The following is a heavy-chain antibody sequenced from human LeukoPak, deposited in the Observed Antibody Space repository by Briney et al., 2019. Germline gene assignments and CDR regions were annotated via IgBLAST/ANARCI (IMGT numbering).Heavy chain of an antibody. CDR2: KNGDGGST. Sequence: GGSLRLSCAASGFTFGDFAMHWVRQTPGKGLEWVSLKNGDGGSTHYADSVKGRFTISRDNSKNSLYLQMNSLRNEDTALYYCAKGKYSSGWFPFDSWGQGTPVTVSS. D-gene: IGHD6-19*01. V-gene: IGHV3-43*02. CDR1: GFTFGDFA. CDR3: AKGKYSSGWFPFDS. J-gene: IGHJ4*02.